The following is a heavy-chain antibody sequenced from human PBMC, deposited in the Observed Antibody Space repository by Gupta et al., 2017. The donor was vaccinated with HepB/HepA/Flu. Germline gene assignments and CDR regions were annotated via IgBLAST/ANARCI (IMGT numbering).Heavy chain of an antibody. V-gene: IGHV3-33*01. CDR3: ARTTVTTSFDI. CDR1: GFTFSNYG. Sequence: QMQLVESGGGVVQPGRSLRVSCAASGFTFSNYGMHWARQAPDKGLEWLAFIWFDGSNKYYADSVKGRFTISRDNSKNTLYLQMNSLRAEDTAVYYCARTTVTTSFDIWGQGTMVTVSS. D-gene: IGHD4-17*01. J-gene: IGHJ3*02. CDR2: IWFDGSNK.